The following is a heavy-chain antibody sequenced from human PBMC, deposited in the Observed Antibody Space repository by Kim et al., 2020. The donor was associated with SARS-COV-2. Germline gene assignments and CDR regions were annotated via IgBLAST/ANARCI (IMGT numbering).Heavy chain of an antibody. CDR2: ISWDGGST. CDR1: GFTFDDYA. J-gene: IGHJ6*02. Sequence: GGSLRLSCAASGFTFDDYAMHWVRQAPGKGLEWVSLISWDGGSTYYADSVKGRFTISRDNSKNSLYLQMNSLRAEDTALYYCAKEQHLGGPLYQPYGMDVWGQGTTVTVPS. V-gene: IGHV3-43D*03. CDR3: AKEQHLGGPLYQPYGMDV. D-gene: IGHD2-2*01.